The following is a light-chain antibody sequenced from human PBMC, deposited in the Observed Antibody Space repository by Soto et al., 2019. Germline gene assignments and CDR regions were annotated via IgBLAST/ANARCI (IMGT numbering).Light chain of an antibody. CDR2: GAS. CDR3: QQYYDWPFA. J-gene: IGKJ4*01. V-gene: IGKV3-15*01. Sequence: EIVMTQSPSTLSVSPGEGATLSCRASQGIGRSLAWYQEKSGQAPRLLIHGASARFTGVPARFSGAGSGTDFTLIISSLQSEDFAVYYCQQYYDWPFAFGGGTKVEIK. CDR1: QGIGRS.